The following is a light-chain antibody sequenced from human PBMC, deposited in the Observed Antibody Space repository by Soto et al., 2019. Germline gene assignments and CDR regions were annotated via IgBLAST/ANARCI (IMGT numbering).Light chain of an antibody. V-gene: IGKV3-15*01. CDR1: QSINNN. J-gene: IGKJ4*01. CDR3: QQYNDWPLT. CDR2: GAS. Sequence: EIVMTQSPATLSVSPGERATLSCSASQSINNNLAWYQQNRGQGPRLLIYGASSRATGTPARFSGSGSGTGFTLTISSLQSEDFAIYYCQQYNDWPLTFGGGTKVEIK.